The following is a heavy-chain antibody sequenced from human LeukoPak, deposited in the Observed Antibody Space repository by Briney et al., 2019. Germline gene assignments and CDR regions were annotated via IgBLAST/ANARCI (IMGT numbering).Heavy chain of an antibody. D-gene: IGHD4-17*01. V-gene: IGHV4-38-2*01. CDR2: IYDNGVP. CDR3: ARRHYGVGFEY. Sequence: SETLSLTCSVAGYNIRNDYYWGWIRLPPGKGLERRGTIYDNGVPFYNPSLLSRVTISGVMAKNQPFSVQLTSVTPAGTAFYYCARRHYGVGFEYWGQGILVTVSS. J-gene: IGHJ4*02. CDR1: GYNIRNDYY.